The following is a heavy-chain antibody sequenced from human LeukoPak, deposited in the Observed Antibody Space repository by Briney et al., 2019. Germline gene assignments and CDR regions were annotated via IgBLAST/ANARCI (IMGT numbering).Heavy chain of an antibody. V-gene: IGHV3-30*03. D-gene: IGHD3-9*01. J-gene: IGHJ4*02. Sequence: GGSLRLSCAASGFTFSSYGMYWVRQAPGKGLEWVALISHDGSNKYYADSVRGRFTISRDNSKNTLYLQMNSLRAEDTAVYYCGGTYDILSEYYFDYWGQGTLVTVSS. CDR3: GGTYDILSEYYFDY. CDR1: GFTFSSYG. CDR2: ISHDGSNK.